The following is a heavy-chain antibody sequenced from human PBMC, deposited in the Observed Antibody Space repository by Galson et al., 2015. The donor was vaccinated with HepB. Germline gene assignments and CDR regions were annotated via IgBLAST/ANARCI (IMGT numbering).Heavy chain of an antibody. Sequence: SLRLSCAASGFTFSTYWMHWVRQAPGKGLVWVSRINSDGSTTSYADSVKGRFTISRDNAKNTLYLQMNSLRAEDTAVYFCARTFYYDSSGYFVYWGQGTLVTVSS. V-gene: IGHV3-74*01. CDR2: INSDGSTT. CDR3: ARTFYYDSSGYFVY. CDR1: GFTFSTYW. D-gene: IGHD3-22*01. J-gene: IGHJ4*02.